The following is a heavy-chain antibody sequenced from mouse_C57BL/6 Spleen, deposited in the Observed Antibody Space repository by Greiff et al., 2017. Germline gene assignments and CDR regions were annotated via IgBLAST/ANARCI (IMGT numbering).Heavy chain of an antibody. CDR2: ISSGGDYI. CDR1: GFTFSSYA. J-gene: IGHJ4*01. V-gene: IGHV5-9-1*02. Sequence: DVHLVVSGEGLVKPGGSLKLSCAASGFTFSSYAMSWVRQTPEKRLEWVAYISSGGDYIYYADTVKGRFTISRDNARNTLYLQMSSLKSEDTAMYYCTRDTAQATDYAMDYWGQGTSVTVSS. CDR3: TRDTAQATDYAMDY. D-gene: IGHD3-2*02.